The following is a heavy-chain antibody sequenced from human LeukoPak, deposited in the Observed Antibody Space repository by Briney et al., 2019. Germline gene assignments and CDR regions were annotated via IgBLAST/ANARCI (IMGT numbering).Heavy chain of an antibody. CDR2: ITGSGGST. V-gene: IGHV3-23*01. D-gene: IGHD5-24*01. CDR1: GFTSINYG. CDR3: GRDSRWAQPDY. Sequence: GGSLRLSCAASGFTSINYGMNWVRQAPGKGLEWVSGITGSGGSTYYADSVKGRFTISRDNSKNTVYLQINSLTAEGTAVYFCGRDSRWAQPDYWGQGTLVTVSS. J-gene: IGHJ4*02.